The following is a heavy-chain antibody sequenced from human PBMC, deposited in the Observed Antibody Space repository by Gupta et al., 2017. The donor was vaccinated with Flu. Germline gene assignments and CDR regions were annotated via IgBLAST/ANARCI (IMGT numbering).Heavy chain of an antibody. CDR2: ISGSGGST. D-gene: IGHD5-18*01. CDR1: GFTFSSYA. V-gene: IGHV3-23*01. Sequence: EVQLLESGGGLVQPGGSLRLSCAASGFTFSSYAMSWVRQAPGKGLEWVSAISGSGGSTYYADSVTGRLTIYRDNSKNTLYLQMNRLRAEETAVYYCAKEDTASDAFDIWGQGIMVTVSS. CDR3: AKEDTASDAFDI. J-gene: IGHJ3*02.